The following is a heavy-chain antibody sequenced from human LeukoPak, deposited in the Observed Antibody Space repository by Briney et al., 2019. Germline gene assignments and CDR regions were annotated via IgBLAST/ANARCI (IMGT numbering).Heavy chain of an antibody. J-gene: IGHJ4*02. D-gene: IGHD5-18*01. CDR1: GFSFDDNA. Sequence: GRSLKLSCAASGFSFDDNAMHWVRQAPGKGLEWVSGIAWNSGSLGYADPVKGRFTVSRDNAKNSLYLQMNSLRAEDTAFYYCAKGSGYSYGLDYWGQGTLVTVSS. CDR2: IAWNSGSL. CDR3: AKGSGYSYGLDY. V-gene: IGHV3-9*01.